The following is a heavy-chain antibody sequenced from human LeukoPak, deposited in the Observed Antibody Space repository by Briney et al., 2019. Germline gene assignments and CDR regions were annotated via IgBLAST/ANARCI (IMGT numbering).Heavy chain of an antibody. CDR3: ARHRGGWYDSIDI. CDR2: ISYSGSS. D-gene: IGHD6-19*01. CDR1: GGSISSYY. V-gene: IGHV4-59*08. J-gene: IGHJ3*02. Sequence: PSETLSLTCTVSGGSISSYYGSWLRQPPGKGLEWIGYISYSGSSNYNPSLKSRVTISVDTSKNDLSLKLSSVTAADTALYYCARHRGGWYDSIDIWGQGTLVTVSS.